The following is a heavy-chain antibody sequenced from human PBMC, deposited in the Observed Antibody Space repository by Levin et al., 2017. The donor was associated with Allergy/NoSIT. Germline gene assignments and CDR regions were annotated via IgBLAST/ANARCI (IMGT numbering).Heavy chain of an antibody. J-gene: IGHJ4*02. CDR1: GYTFTGYY. V-gene: IGHV1-2*02. CDR3: ARDSRSDYDSRGYHYFFDY. CDR2: IDPNSGGT. Sequence: ASVKVSCKASGYTFTGYYIHWVRQAPGQGLEWMGWIDPNSGGTNSAQKFQGRVTMTRDTSITTAYMELSRLRSDDTDVYYCARDSRSDYDSRGYHYFFDYWGPGTLVTVSS. D-gene: IGHD3-22*01.